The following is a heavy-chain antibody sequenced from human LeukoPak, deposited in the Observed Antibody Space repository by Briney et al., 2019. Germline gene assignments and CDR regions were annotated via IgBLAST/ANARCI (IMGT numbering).Heavy chain of an antibody. V-gene: IGHV3-53*01. CDR3: ATGGIAVNFDY. Sequence: GGSLRLSCAASGFTVSSNYMSWVRQAPGKGLEWVSVIYSGGSTNYAGSAKGRFTISRDNSKNTLYLQMNSLRAEDTAVYYCATGGIAVNFDYWGQGTLVTVSS. CDR1: GFTVSSNY. CDR2: IYSGGST. J-gene: IGHJ4*02. D-gene: IGHD6-19*01.